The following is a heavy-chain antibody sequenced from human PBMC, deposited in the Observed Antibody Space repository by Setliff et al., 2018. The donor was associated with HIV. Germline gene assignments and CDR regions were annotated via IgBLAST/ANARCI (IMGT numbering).Heavy chain of an antibody. J-gene: IGHJ4*02. CDR2: INAGNGNT. CDR1: GFTFTNYA. CDR3: ARKDGVGYCDSNSCYGIGPIDF. Sequence: ASVKVSCKTSGFTFTNYAIHWVRQAPGQRLEWMGWINAGNGNTKYSQELQGRLTITRDTSASTAYMDLTSLRSDDTAVYYCARKDGVGYCDSNSCYGIGPIDFWGQGSLDTVPQ. D-gene: IGHD2-2*01. V-gene: IGHV1-3*01.